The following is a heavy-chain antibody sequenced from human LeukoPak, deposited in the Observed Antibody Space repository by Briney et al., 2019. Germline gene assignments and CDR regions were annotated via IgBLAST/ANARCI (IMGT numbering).Heavy chain of an antibody. J-gene: IGHJ6*03. Sequence: ASVKVSCKASGYTFTSYGISWVRQAPGQGLEWMGWISAYNGNTDYAQKLQGRVTMTTDTSTSTAYMELRSLRSDDTAVYYCAREARYYYYMDVWGKGTTVTVSS. CDR3: AREARYYYYMDV. V-gene: IGHV1-18*01. CDR1: GYTFTSYG. CDR2: ISAYNGNT.